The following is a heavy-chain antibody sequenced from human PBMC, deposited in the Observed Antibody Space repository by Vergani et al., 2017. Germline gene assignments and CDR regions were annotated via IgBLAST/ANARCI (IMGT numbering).Heavy chain of an antibody. CDR1: GGSISSGSYY. CDR3: ARHLLDYWYFDL. V-gene: IGHV4-61*02. CDR2: IYTRGST. J-gene: IGHJ2*01. Sequence: QVQLQESGPGLVKPSQTLSLTCTVSGGSISSGSYYWSWIRQPAGKGLEWIGRIYTRGSTTYNPSLKSRVTISVDTSKNQFSLKLSSVTAADTAVYYCARHLLDYWYFDLWGRGTLVTVSS.